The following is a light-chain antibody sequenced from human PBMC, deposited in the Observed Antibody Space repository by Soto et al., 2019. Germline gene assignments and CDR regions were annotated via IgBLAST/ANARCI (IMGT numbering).Light chain of an antibody. J-gene: IGKJ2*01. CDR2: GAS. CDR3: QQYNNWPYT. Sequence: EIVMTQSPATLSVSPGERATLSCRASQSVSSNLAWYQQKPGQAPRPLIYGASTRATGIPARFSGSGSGTEFTLTISSLQSEDFALYYCQQYNNWPYTFGQGTKLEIK. V-gene: IGKV3-15*01. CDR1: QSVSSN.